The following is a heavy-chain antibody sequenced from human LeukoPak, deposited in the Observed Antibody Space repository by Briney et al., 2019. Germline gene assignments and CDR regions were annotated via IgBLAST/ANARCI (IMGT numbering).Heavy chain of an antibody. CDR3: ARTSSGHSGSYAFDI. D-gene: IGHD3-10*01. CDR2: ISSSGSST. Sequence: GGSLRLSCAASEFTVSSSYMSWVRQAPGKGLEWVSAISSSGSSTYYADSVKGRFTISRDNSLYLQMNSLRAEDTAIYYCARTSSGHSGSYAFDIWGQGTMVTVSS. J-gene: IGHJ3*02. V-gene: IGHV3-23*01. CDR1: EFTVSSSY.